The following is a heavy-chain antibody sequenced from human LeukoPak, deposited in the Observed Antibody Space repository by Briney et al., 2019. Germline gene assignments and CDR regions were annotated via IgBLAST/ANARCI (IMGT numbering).Heavy chain of an antibody. D-gene: IGHD2-21*01. CDR3: AKDFRIGYSAHFDY. CDR2: ISDSSDST. Sequence: GGSLRLSCAASGFTFSTYAMTWVRQAPGKGLEWVSLISDSSDSTYYADSVKGRFSISRDNSKNTLYLQMDSLRGEDTAVYYCAKDFRIGYSAHFDYWGQGALVTVSS. V-gene: IGHV3-23*01. J-gene: IGHJ4*02. CDR1: GFTFSTYA.